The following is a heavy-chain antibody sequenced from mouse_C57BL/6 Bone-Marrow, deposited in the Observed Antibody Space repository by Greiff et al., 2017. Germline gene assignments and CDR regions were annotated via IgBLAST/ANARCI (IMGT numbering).Heavy chain of an antibody. Sequence: EVKLVESGGGLVKPGGSLKLSCAASGFTFSDYGMHWVRQAPEKGLEWVAYISSGSSTIYYADTVKGRFTISRDNAKNTLFLQMTSLRSEDTAMYYCARLEIWQWAMDYWGQGTSVTVSS. CDR3: ARLEIWQWAMDY. CDR1: GFTFSDYG. D-gene: IGHD6-1*01. CDR2: ISSGSSTI. J-gene: IGHJ4*01. V-gene: IGHV5-17*01.